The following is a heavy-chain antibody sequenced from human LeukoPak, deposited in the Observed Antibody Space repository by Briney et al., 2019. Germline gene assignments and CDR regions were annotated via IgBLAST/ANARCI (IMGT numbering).Heavy chain of an antibody. D-gene: IGHD3-10*01. Sequence: SETLSLTCTVSGGSISSYYWSWIRQLPGKGLEWIGYIYYSGSTNYNPSLKSRVTISVDTSKNQFSLKLSSVTAADTAVYYCAGGRRDSGSYGSFVYYYYYYMDVWGKGTTVTVSS. V-gene: IGHV4-59*01. J-gene: IGHJ6*03. CDR3: AGGRRDSGSYGSFVYYYYYYMDV. CDR2: IYYSGST. CDR1: GGSISSYY.